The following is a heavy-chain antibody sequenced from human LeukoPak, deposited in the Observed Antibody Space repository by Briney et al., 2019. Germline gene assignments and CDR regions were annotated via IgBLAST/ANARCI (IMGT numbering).Heavy chain of an antibody. V-gene: IGHV4-61*09. Sequence: SQTLSLTCTVSGGSISSGSYCWSWIRQPAGKGLEWIGHIYNSGSTYYNPSLKSRVTISVDTSKNQFSLKLSSVTAADTAVYYCARDPVRPFDQKNAFDIWGQGTMVTVSS. CDR1: GGSISSGSYC. J-gene: IGHJ3*02. CDR3: ARDPVRPFDQKNAFDI. CDR2: IYNSGST.